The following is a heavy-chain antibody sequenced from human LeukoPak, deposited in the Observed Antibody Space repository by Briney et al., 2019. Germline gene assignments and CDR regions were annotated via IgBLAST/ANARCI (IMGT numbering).Heavy chain of an antibody. J-gene: IGHJ6*02. V-gene: IGHV1-3*01. CDR3: ARVGGKPYYYYGMDV. CDR1: GYTFTSYA. D-gene: IGHD4-23*01. CDR2: INAGNGNT. Sequence: ASVKVSCKASGYTFTSYAMHWVRQAPGQRLEWMGWINAGNGNTKYSQKFQGRVTITRDTSASTAYMELSSLRSEDTAVYYCARVGGKPYYYYGMDVWGQGTTVTVSS.